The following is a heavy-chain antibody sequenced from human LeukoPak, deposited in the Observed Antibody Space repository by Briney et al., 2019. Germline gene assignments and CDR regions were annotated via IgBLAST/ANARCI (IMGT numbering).Heavy chain of an antibody. D-gene: IGHD3-9*01. V-gene: IGHV3-33*01. J-gene: IGHJ6*03. CDR2: IWYDGSNK. CDR3: ARYGSTRPYYYYYYMDV. Sequence: PGGSLRLSCAASGFTFSSYGMHWVRQAPGKGLEWVAVIWYDGSNKYYADSVKGRFTISRDNSKNTLYLQMNSPRAEDTAVYYCARYGSTRPYYYYYYMDVWGKGTTVTVSS. CDR1: GFTFSSYG.